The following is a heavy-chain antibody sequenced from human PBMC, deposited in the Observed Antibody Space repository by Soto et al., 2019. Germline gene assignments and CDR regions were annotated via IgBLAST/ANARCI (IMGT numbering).Heavy chain of an antibody. CDR3: ALDLVYDRGYDFDY. CDR2: INPSGGST. J-gene: IGHJ4*02. Sequence: QVQLVQSGAEVKKPGASVKVSCKASGYTFTTYYINWVRQAPGQGLEWMGLINPSGGSTSYAQKYQGRVTMTRDKSTTTGYMELRSLRSEDTAVYYCALDLVYDRGYDFDYGGQGTLVTVSS. D-gene: IGHD5-12*01. CDR1: GYTFTTYY. V-gene: IGHV1-46*01.